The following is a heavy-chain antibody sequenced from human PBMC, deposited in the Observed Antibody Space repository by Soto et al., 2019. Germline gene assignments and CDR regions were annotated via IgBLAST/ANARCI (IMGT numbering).Heavy chain of an antibody. V-gene: IGHV3-23*01. Sequence: EMQLLESGGGLVQPGGSLRLSCAASTFTFSNYAMSWVRQAPGKGLEWVSTITKSGSRTYYVDSVKGRFTISRDNSKNXLFLQMNSLRAEDTGIYYCAKGRESTEGDVEYFQNWGQGTLVTVSS. CDR1: TFTFSNYA. CDR3: AKGRESTEGDVEYFQN. J-gene: IGHJ1*01. CDR2: ITKSGSRT. D-gene: IGHD2-2*01.